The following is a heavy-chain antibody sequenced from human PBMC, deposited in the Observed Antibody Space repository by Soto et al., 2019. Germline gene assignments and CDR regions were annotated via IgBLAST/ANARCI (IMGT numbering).Heavy chain of an antibody. V-gene: IGHV3-23*01. CDR2: ISGSGGST. CDR1: GFTFSSYA. J-gene: IGHJ3*02. CDR3: AKVHDSSGYYDAFDI. Sequence: GGSLRLSCAASGFTFSSYAMSWVRQAPGKGLEWVSAISGSGGSTYYADAVKGRFTISRCNSKNTLYLQMNSLRAEDTAVYYCAKVHDSSGYYDAFDIWGQGTMVTVSS. D-gene: IGHD3-22*01.